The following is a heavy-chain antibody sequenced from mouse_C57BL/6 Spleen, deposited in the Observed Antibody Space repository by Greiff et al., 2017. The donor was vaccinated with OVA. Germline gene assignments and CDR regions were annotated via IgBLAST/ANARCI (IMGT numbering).Heavy chain of an antibody. V-gene: IGHV3-6*01. CDR2: ISYDGSN. D-gene: IGHD2-4*01. CDR1: GYSITSGYY. Sequence: EVKLVESGPGLVKPSQSLSLTCSVTGYSITSGYYWNWLRQFPGNKLEWMGYISYDGSNNYNPSLKNRISITRDTSKNQFFLKLNSVTTEDTATYYCARGYDYSWFAYWGQGTLVTVSA. CDR3: ARGYDYSWFAY. J-gene: IGHJ3*01.